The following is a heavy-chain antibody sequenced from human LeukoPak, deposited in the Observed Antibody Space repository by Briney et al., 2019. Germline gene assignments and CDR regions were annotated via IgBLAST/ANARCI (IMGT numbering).Heavy chain of an antibody. CDR3: ARERVRDGYNSGMDY. CDR1: GYTFTSYA. V-gene: IGHV7-4-1*02. CDR2: INTNTGNP. D-gene: IGHD5-24*01. J-gene: IGHJ4*02. Sequence: ASVTVSCKASGYTFTSYAMNWVRQAPGQGLEWMGWINTNTGNPTYAQGFTGRFVFSLDTSVSTAYLRISSLKAEDTAVYYCARERVRDGYNSGMDYWGQGTLVTVSS.